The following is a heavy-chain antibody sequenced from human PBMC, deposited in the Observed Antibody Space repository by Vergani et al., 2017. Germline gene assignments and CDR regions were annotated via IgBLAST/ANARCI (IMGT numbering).Heavy chain of an antibody. CDR1: GFTFSNSA. D-gene: IGHD6-6*01. J-gene: IGHJ4*02. Sequence: EVHLLESGGGQVEAGGSLRLSCVASGFTFSNSAMSWVRQTSGKGLEWVSAISGHGDRTYYADSVKGRFTISRDNSKNTVYLQMNSLRAEDTAVYYCAKVGRYSSSSGGFDYWGQGTLVTVSS. CDR2: ISGHGDRT. CDR3: AKVGRYSSSSGGFDY. V-gene: IGHV3-23*01.